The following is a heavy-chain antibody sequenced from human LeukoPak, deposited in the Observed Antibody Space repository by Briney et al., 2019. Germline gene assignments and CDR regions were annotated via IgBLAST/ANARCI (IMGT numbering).Heavy chain of an antibody. CDR3: AELGITMIGGV. Sequence: GGSLRLSCAASGFIFSDYYMSWIRQTPGKGLEWVSYISSGGSIKHYADSVKGRFTISRDNAKNSLYLQMNSLRAEDTVVYYCAELGITMIGGVWGKGTTVTISS. D-gene: IGHD3-10*02. V-gene: IGHV3-11*04. CDR2: ISSGGSIK. J-gene: IGHJ6*04. CDR1: GFIFSDYY.